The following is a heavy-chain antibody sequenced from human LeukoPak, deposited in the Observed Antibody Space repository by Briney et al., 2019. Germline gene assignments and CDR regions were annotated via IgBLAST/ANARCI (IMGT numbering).Heavy chain of an antibody. D-gene: IGHD3-3*01. CDR3: ARGYDFWSGFWDY. CDR2: IYYSGST. Sequence: SETLSLTCTVSGGSISSYYWSWIRQPPGKGLEWIGYIYYSGSTNYNPSLKSRVTISVDTSKKQFSLKLSSVTAADTAVYYCARGYDFWSGFWDYWGQGTLVTVSP. CDR1: GGSISSYY. J-gene: IGHJ4*02. V-gene: IGHV4-59*01.